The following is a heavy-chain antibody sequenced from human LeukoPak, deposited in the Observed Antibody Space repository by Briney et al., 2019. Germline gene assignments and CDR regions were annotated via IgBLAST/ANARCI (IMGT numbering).Heavy chain of an antibody. J-gene: IGHJ6*02. CDR3: ARDRVRFGELLYYGMDV. Sequence: GGSLRLSCAASGFTFSSYAMHWVRQAPGKGLEWVAVISYDGSNKYYADSVKGRFTISRDNSKNTLYLQMNSLRAEDTAVYYCARDRVRFGELLYYGMDVWGQGTTVTVSS. V-gene: IGHV3-30-3*01. CDR1: GFTFSSYA. D-gene: IGHD3-10*01. CDR2: ISYDGSNK.